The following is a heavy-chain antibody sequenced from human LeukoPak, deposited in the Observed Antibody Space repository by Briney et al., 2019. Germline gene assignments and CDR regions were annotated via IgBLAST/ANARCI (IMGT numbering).Heavy chain of an antibody. CDR1: GYTFTSYA. Sequence: ASVKVSCKASGYTFTSYAMPWVRQAPGQRLEWMGWSNAGNGNTKYSQEFQGRDTITRDTSASTAYMELSSLRSEDMAVYYCAGETRPSHYYDSSGYYAYWGQGTLVTVSS. CDR2: SNAGNGNT. V-gene: IGHV1-3*02. CDR3: AGETRPSHYYDSSGYYAY. D-gene: IGHD3-22*01. J-gene: IGHJ4*02.